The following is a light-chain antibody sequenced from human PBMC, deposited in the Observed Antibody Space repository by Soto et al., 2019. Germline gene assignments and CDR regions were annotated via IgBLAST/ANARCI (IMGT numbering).Light chain of an antibody. CDR3: QQYDNWPWT. V-gene: IGKV3-11*01. Sequence: EIVLTQSPGTLSLSPGERATLSCRASQSVRTYLAWYQQKRGQAPRLLMYDASNRASGVPARFSGSGSGTDFTLTISSLQSEDFAVYYCQQYDNWPWTFGQGTKVDI. J-gene: IGKJ1*01. CDR2: DAS. CDR1: QSVRTY.